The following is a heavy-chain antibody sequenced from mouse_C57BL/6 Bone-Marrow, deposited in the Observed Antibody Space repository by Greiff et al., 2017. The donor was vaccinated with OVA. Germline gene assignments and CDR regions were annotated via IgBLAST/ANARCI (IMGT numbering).Heavy chain of an antibody. J-gene: IGHJ3*01. V-gene: IGHV1-55*01. CDR2: IYPGSGST. Sequence: VKLMESGAELVKPGASVKMSCKASGYTFTSYWITWVKQRPGQGLEWIGDIYPGSGSTNYNEKFKSKATLTVDTSSSTAYMQLSSLTSEDSAVYYCARRSYYGNYWFAYWGQGTLVTVSA. CDR3: ARRSYYGNYWFAY. CDR1: GYTFTSYW. D-gene: IGHD2-1*01.